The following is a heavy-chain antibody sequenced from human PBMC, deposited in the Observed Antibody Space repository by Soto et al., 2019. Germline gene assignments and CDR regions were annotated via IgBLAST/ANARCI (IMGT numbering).Heavy chain of an antibody. V-gene: IGHV1-18*01. J-gene: IGHJ4*02. D-gene: IGHD2-2*01. Sequence: GASVNVSCKCFGYSFMKYSINWVRQAPGQGLECVGWISPYSGYTHSAQKFHGRLTLTTDTAASTAYMELRSLSSADTALYYCAREASVLIPAAQTSRFDSWGQGTLVSVSS. CDR2: ISPYSGYT. CDR1: GYSFMKYS. CDR3: AREASVLIPAAQTSRFDS.